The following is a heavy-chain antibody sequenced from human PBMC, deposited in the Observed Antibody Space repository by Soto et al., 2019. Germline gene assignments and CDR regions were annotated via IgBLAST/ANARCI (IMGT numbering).Heavy chain of an antibody. CDR2: IIPIFGTA. CDR3: AFRDGHNYWLDAFDI. D-gene: IGHD5-12*01. V-gene: IGHV1-69*01. J-gene: IGHJ3*02. Sequence: QVQLVQSGAEVKKPGSSVRVSCKASGGTFSSNAVSWVRQAPGQGLEWMGGIIPIFGTANYAQMFQGRVTINADESTNTAYMELSSLRFEDTAVYFGAFRDGHNYWLDAFDIWGQGAMVTVSS. CDR1: GGTFSSNA.